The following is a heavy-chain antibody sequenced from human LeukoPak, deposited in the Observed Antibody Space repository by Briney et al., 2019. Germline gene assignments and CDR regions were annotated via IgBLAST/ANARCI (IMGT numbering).Heavy chain of an antibody. CDR3: AKEVLGGANSCDY. J-gene: IGHJ4*02. CDR1: GFTFSDYG. V-gene: IGHV3-30*18. Sequence: QPGRSLRLSCVASGFTFSDYGMHWVRQAPGKGLEWVAVISYDGSKKYFADSVKGRFTISRDNSKNTLYLQMSSLRAEDTAVYYCAKEVLGGANSCDYWGQGSLVTVSS. CDR2: ISYDGSKK. D-gene: IGHD1-26*01.